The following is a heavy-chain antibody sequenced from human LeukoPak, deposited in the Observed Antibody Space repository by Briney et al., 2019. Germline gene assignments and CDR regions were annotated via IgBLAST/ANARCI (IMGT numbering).Heavy chain of an antibody. J-gene: IGHJ3*02. Sequence: PSETLSLTCTVSGGSISSYYWSWIRQPPGKGLEWIGYIYYSGSTNYNPSLKSRVTISVDTSKNQFSLKLSSVTAAGTAVYYCARDPLGAFDIWGQGTMVTVSS. CDR1: GGSISSYY. CDR3: ARDPLGAFDI. V-gene: IGHV4-59*01. CDR2: IYYSGST.